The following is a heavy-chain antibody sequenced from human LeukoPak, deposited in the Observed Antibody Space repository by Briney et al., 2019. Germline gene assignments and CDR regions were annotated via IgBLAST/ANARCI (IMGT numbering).Heavy chain of an antibody. CDR3: ARGESLGC. V-gene: IGHV3-48*02. D-gene: IGHD3-10*01. J-gene: IGHJ4*02. Sequence: GGSLRLSCAASGFTFSSYTMNWVRQAPGKGLEWVSYISGSSSIIYYADSVKGRFTISRDNAKNSLYLQMNSLRDEDTAAYYCARGESLGCWGQGTLVTVSS. CDR2: ISGSSSII. CDR1: GFTFSSYT.